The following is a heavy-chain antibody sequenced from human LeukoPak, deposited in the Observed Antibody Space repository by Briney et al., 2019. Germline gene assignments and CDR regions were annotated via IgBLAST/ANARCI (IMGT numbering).Heavy chain of an antibody. CDR3: ARDPTTVTKGLDI. CDR2: VSYIVST. Sequence: ETLSLTCTVSGDSFSRHYWSWVRQPPGRGLEWIGYVSYIVSTNYNPSLKRRVTISVDTSKNQFSLKLSSVTAADTAVYYCARDPTTVTKGLDIWGQGTMVTVSS. CDR1: GDSFSRHY. J-gene: IGHJ3*02. D-gene: IGHD4-17*01. V-gene: IGHV4-59*11.